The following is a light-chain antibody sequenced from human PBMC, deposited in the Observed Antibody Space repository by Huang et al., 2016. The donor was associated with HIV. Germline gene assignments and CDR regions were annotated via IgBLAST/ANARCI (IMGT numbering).Light chain of an antibody. CDR1: QSLLYNLNNKNY. CDR2: WSS. J-gene: IGKJ1*01. CDR3: HQDYKNPQT. Sequence: DIVMTQSPDSLSVPPGGRATINCKSSQSLLYNLNNKNYLAWFQQRTGQPPKLLFHWSSSRESGIPDRFKASGSGTGFTLSIDNFQAEDVATYFCHQDYKNPQTFGRGTAVDI. V-gene: IGKV4-1*01.